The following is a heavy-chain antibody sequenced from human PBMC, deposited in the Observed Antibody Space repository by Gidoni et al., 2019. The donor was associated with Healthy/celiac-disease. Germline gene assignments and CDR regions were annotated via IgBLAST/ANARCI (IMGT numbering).Heavy chain of an antibody. V-gene: IGHV4-34*01. Sequence: QAQLQQWGAGLFKPSETLSLTSAAYGGSFCGYYWLWIRQPPGKGLEWIGEINHSGSNNYNPSLKSRVTISVDTSKNLFSLKLSSVTAADTAVYYCARGRPPGWRLYSSSSPLCDYWGQGTLVTVSS. D-gene: IGHD6-6*01. J-gene: IGHJ4*02. CDR2: INHSGSN. CDR3: ARGRPPGWRLYSSSSPLCDY. CDR1: GGSFCGYY.